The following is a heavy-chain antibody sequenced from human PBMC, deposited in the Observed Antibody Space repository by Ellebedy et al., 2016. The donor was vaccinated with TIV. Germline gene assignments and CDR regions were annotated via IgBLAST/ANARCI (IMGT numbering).Heavy chain of an antibody. V-gene: IGHV3-7*04. D-gene: IGHD3-9*01. CDR3: ARDGLDILTGWFDY. Sequence: GESLKISXAASGFTFSSYWMSWVRQAPGKGLEWVANIKQDGSEKYYVDSVKGRFTISRDNAKNSLYLQMNSLRAEDTAVYYCARDGLDILTGWFDYWGQGTLVTVSS. J-gene: IGHJ4*02. CDR1: GFTFSSYW. CDR2: IKQDGSEK.